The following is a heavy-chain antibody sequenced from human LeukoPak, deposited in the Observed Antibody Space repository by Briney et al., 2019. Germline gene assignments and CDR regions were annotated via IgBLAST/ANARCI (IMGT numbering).Heavy chain of an antibody. CDR1: GFTVSSNY. J-gene: IGHJ3*02. D-gene: IGHD2-15*01. CDR3: ARDLISGGMRAFDI. Sequence: GGSLRLSCAASGFTVSSNYMSWVRQAPGKGLEWVSVIYSGGSTYYADSVKGRFTISRDNSKNTLYLQMNSLRAEDTAVYYCARDLISGGMRAFDIWGQGTMVTVSS. V-gene: IGHV3-53*01. CDR2: IYSGGST.